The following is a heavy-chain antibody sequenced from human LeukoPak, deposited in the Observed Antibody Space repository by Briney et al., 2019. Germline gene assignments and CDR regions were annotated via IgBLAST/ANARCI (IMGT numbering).Heavy chain of an antibody. Sequence: ASVKVSCKASGYTFTGYYMHWVRQAPGQGLEWMGWINPNSGGTNYAQKFQGRVTMTRDTSISTAYMELSRLRSDDTAVYYCARDTRYSGSYYDYWGQGTLVTVSS. CDR1: GYTFTGYY. D-gene: IGHD1-26*01. CDR2: INPNSGGT. V-gene: IGHV1-2*02. CDR3: ARDTRYSGSYYDY. J-gene: IGHJ4*02.